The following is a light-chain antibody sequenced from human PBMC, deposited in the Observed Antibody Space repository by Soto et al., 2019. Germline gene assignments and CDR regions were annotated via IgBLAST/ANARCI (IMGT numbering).Light chain of an antibody. J-gene: IGKJ1*01. CDR2: KAS. Sequence: DIQMTQSPSTLSASVGARVTITCRASQSIRSWLAWYQQKPGKAPKLLIYKASSLESGVPSRFSGSGSGTEFTLTISSLQPDDFATYYCQQYDSYSTFGQGTKVEIK. CDR3: QQYDSYST. CDR1: QSIRSW. V-gene: IGKV1-5*03.